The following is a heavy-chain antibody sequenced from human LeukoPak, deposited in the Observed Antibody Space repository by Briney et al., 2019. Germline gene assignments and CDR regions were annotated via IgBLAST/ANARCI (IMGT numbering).Heavy chain of an antibody. V-gene: IGHV1-46*01. D-gene: IGHD3-10*01. CDR3: ATDMESGSYYFDY. Sequence: VASVKVSCKASGYTFTRYYIHWVRQAPGQGFEWMGIINPSGGSTSYAQNFQGRVTMTRDTSTSTVYMELTSLRSEDTAVYYCATDMESGSYYFDYWGQGTLVTVSS. CDR1: GYTFTRYY. J-gene: IGHJ4*02. CDR2: INPSGGST.